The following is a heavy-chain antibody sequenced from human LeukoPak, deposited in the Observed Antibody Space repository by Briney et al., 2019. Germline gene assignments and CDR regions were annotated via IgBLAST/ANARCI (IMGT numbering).Heavy chain of an antibody. Sequence: GGSLRLSCAASGFTFSSYAMHWVRQAPGKGLEWVAVISYDGSNKYYADSVKGRFTISRDNAKNSLYLQMNSLRAEDTAVYYCARDRDSSSWSSRRVGDYFDYWGQGTLVTVSS. CDR1: GFTFSSYA. CDR3: ARDRDSSSWSSRRVGDYFDY. V-gene: IGHV3-30*04. J-gene: IGHJ4*02. D-gene: IGHD6-13*01. CDR2: ISYDGSNK.